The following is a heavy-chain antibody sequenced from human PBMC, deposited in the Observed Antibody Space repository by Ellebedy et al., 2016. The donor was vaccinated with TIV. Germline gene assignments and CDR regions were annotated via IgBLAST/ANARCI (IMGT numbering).Heavy chain of an antibody. Sequence: SVKVSXXASGFTFTSSAMQWVRQARGQRLEWIGWIVVGSGNTNYAQKFQERVTITRDMSTSTAYMELSSLRSEDTAVYYCAAVGGSYSDAFDIWGQGTMVTVSS. CDR2: IVVGSGNT. D-gene: IGHD1-26*01. CDR1: GFTFTSSA. J-gene: IGHJ3*02. CDR3: AAVGGSYSDAFDI. V-gene: IGHV1-58*02.